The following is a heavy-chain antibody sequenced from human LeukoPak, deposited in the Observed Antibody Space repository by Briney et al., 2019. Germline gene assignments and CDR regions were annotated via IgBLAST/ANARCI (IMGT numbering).Heavy chain of an antibody. CDR3: ARDHQYSTGMDV. V-gene: IGHV3-21*01. Sequence: GSLRLSCAASGFTFSSYSMNWVRQAPGKGLEWVSSISSSSSYIYYADSVKGRFTISRDNAKNSLYLQMNSLRAEDTAVYYCARDHQYSTGMDVWGQGTTVTVSS. CDR1: GFTFSSYS. D-gene: IGHD6-6*01. CDR2: ISSSSSYI. J-gene: IGHJ6*02.